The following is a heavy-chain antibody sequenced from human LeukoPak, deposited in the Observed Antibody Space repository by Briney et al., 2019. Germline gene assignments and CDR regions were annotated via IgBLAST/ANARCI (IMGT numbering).Heavy chain of an antibody. CDR3: ANGGGSGSYYTGY. V-gene: IGHV4-34*01. J-gene: IGHJ4*02. CDR2: INRGGST. D-gene: IGHD3-10*01. Sequence: SETLSLTCAVYGGSFSGYYWRWIRQPPGKGLEWIGEINRGGSTNYNPSLKSRVTISVDTSKNQFSLKMNSVTAADTAVYYCANGGGSGSYYTGYWGQGTLVTVSS. CDR1: GGSFSGYY.